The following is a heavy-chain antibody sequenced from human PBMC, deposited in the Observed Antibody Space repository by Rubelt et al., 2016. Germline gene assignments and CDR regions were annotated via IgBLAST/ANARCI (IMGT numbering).Heavy chain of an antibody. J-gene: IGHJ6*02. CDR2: MNPNSGNT. D-gene: IGHD1-26*01. CDR3: ARVGMGAPDV. Sequence: MNPNSGNTGYAQKFQGRVTMTRNTSISTAYMELSSLRSEDTAVYYCARVGMGAPDVWGQGTTVTVSS. V-gene: IGHV1-8*01.